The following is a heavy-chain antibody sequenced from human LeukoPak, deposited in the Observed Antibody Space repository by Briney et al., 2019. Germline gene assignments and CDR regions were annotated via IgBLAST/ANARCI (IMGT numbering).Heavy chain of an antibody. CDR2: INHSGST. Sequence: SETLSLTCAVYGGSFSGYYWSWIRQPQGKGLEWIGEINHSGSTNYNPSLKSRVTISVDTSKNQFSLKLSSVTAADTAVYYCARTCSSGWYPWFDPWGQGTLVTVSS. D-gene: IGHD6-19*01. CDR1: GGSFSGYY. J-gene: IGHJ5*02. CDR3: ARTCSSGWYPWFDP. V-gene: IGHV4-34*01.